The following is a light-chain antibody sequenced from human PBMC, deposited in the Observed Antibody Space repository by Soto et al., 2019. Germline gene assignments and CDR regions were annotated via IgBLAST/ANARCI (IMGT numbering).Light chain of an antibody. CDR3: QTWGTGIVV. CDR1: SGHSSYA. Sequence: QLVLTQSPSASASLGASVKLTCTLSSGHSSYAIAWHQQQPEKGPRYLMKLNSDGSPSKGDGIPDRFSGSSSGAERYLTISGLQSEDEADYYCQTWGTGIVVFGGGTKVTVL. J-gene: IGLJ2*01. V-gene: IGLV4-69*01. CDR2: LNSDGSP.